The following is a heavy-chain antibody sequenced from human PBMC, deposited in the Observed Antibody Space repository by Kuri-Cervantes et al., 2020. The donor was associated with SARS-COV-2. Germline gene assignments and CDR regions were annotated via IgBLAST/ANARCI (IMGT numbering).Heavy chain of an antibody. V-gene: IGHV5-10-1*01. D-gene: IGHD2-2*01. CDR3: ARHAPPTGIVVVPAAIYYGMDV. CDR1: GYSFTNFW. Sequence: GGSLRLSCKGSGYSFTNFWISWVRQMPGKGLEWMGNIDPRDSYTNYSPSFQGHATISADKSISTAYLQWSSLRASDTAVYFCARHAPPTGIVVVPAAIYYGMDVWGQGTTVTVSS. CDR2: IDPRDSYT. J-gene: IGHJ6*02.